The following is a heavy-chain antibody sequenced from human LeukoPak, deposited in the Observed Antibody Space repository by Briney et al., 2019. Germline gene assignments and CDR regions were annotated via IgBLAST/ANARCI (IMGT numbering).Heavy chain of an antibody. CDR3: ARRGYSSGFYYFDY. V-gene: IGHV4-59*08. CDR1: GGSISSYY. CDR2: IYYSGST. D-gene: IGHD6-19*01. J-gene: IGHJ4*02. Sequence: SETLSLTCTVSGGSISSYYWSWIRQPPGKGLELIGYIYYSGSTNYNPSLKSRLTISIDTSKNQFSLELSSVTAADTAVYYCARRGYSSGFYYFDYWGQGTLVTVSA.